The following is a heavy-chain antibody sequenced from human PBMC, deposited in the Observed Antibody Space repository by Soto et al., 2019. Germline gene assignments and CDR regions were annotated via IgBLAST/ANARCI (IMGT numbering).Heavy chain of an antibody. CDR2: IYYSGST. CDR1: GGSISSGDYY. J-gene: IGHJ3*02. V-gene: IGHV4-30-4*01. Sequence: QVQLQESGPGLVKPSQTLSLTCTVSGGSISSGDYYWSWIRQPPGKGLEWIGYIYYSGSTYYNPSLESRVTISVDTSKNQFSLKLSSVTAADTAVYYCARGVDYGDCVLQWAFDIWGQGTMVTVSS. D-gene: IGHD4-17*01. CDR3: ARGVDYGDCVLQWAFDI.